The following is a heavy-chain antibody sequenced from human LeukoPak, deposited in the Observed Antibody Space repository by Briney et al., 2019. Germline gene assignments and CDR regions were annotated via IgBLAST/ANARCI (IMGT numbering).Heavy chain of an antibody. CDR3: ARGGNYWPQWWFDP. V-gene: IGHV4-59*01. J-gene: IGHJ5*02. CDR2: IYYSGST. D-gene: IGHD1-26*01. Sequence: SETLSLTCTVSGGSISSYYWSWIRQPPGKGLEWIGYIYYSGSTNNNPSLKSRVTMSLDASKNQFSLELNSVTPADTAVYYCARGGNYWPQWWFDPWGRGTLVSVSS. CDR1: GGSISSYY.